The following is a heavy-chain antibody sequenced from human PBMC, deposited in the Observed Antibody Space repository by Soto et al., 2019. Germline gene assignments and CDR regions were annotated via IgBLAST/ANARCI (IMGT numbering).Heavy chain of an antibody. Sequence: GGSLRLSCATSGLTFSNYAMSWVRQAPGGGLEWVSSMSGSSSTTYYADSVKGRFTISRDRSKNTLYLQMSSLRAEGTALYYCAKNQERELPRVIDFWGQGTLVTVSS. V-gene: IGHV3-23*01. CDR3: AKNQERELPRVIDF. CDR1: GLTFSNYA. D-gene: IGHD1-7*01. CDR2: MSGSSSTT. J-gene: IGHJ4*02.